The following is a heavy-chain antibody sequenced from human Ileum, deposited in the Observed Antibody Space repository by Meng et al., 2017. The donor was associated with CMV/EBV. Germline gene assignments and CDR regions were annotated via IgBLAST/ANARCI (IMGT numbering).Heavy chain of an antibody. CDR3: ARDRFDP. V-gene: IGHV4-4*07. CDR2: IFATGTT. Sequence: QWQLQEPGLGLVKPSETLSLTCTVSGASLNDYYWSWIRQPAGKGLEWIGRIFATGTTNYNPSLKSRVTMSVDTSKNQFSLKLTSVTAADTAVYFCARDRFDPWGQGALVTVSS. J-gene: IGHJ5*02. CDR1: GASLNDYY.